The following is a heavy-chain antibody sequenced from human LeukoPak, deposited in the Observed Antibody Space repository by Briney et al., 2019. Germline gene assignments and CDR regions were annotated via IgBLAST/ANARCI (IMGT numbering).Heavy chain of an antibody. CDR3: ARALQDIVVVPAAAFDY. Sequence: SETLSLTCTVSGGSISSSSYYWGWIRQPPGKGLEWIGRIYYSGSTYYDPSLTSRVTISVDTSKNQFSLKLSSVTAADTAVYYCARALQDIVVVPAAAFDYWGQGTLVTVSS. V-gene: IGHV4-39*01. D-gene: IGHD2-2*01. CDR2: IYYSGST. CDR1: GGSISSSSYY. J-gene: IGHJ4*02.